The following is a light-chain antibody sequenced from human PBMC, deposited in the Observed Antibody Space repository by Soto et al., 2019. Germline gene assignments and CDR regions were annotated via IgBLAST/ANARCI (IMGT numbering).Light chain of an antibody. V-gene: IGKV1-33*01. CDR3: QQYDNLPFT. J-gene: IGKJ2*01. CDR2: EAS. CDR1: QDISTS. Sequence: DIQMTQSPSSLSASVGDRVIITCQASQDISTSLNWYQQKPGKAPKLLIYEASNLKTGVPSRFSGSGSGTDFTFTISSLQPEDIATYYCQQYDNLPFTFGQGTKLKIK.